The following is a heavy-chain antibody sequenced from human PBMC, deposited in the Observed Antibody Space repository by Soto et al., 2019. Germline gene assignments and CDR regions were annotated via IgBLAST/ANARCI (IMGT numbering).Heavy chain of an antibody. Sequence: ETLSLTCTISGGSISVYYWSWIRQSPRQGLEWIGYVYDNGRPYYSPSLKSRVTISADTSKNQISLKLTSATAADTAVYYCARGVGSSPPRYWGRGTLVTVSS. CDR1: GGSISVYY. D-gene: IGHD3-9*01. J-gene: IGHJ4*02. CDR3: ARGVGSSPPRY. V-gene: IGHV4-59*01. CDR2: VYDNGRP.